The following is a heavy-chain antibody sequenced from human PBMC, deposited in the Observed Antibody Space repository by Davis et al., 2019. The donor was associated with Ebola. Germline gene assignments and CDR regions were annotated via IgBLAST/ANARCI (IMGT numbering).Heavy chain of an antibody. V-gene: IGHV3-53*05. J-gene: IGHJ4*02. D-gene: IGHD2-21*01. CDR2: LYMSGST. Sequence: GESLKISCAASGFTFRTYAMSWVLPSPFPLLSFVSLLYMSGSTFYADSVKGRFTISRDYSKNTLYLQMNRLRVEDTAVYYCARGGVAYSDLDYWGQGTLVAVSS. CDR1: GFTFRTYA. CDR3: ARGGVAYSDLDY.